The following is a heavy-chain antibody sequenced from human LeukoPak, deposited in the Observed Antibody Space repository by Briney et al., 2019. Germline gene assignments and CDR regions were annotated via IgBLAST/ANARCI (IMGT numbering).Heavy chain of an antibody. CDR3: ARDLVTMVRGDGWFDP. V-gene: IGHV1-2*06. Sequence: ASVKVSCKASGYTFTGYYMHWVRQAPGQGLEWMGRINPNSGGTNYAQKFQGRVTMTRDTSISTAYMELSRLRSDDTAVYYCARDLVTMVRGDGWFDPWGQGTLVTVSS. CDR2: INPNSGGT. CDR1: GYTFTGYY. J-gene: IGHJ5*02. D-gene: IGHD3-10*01.